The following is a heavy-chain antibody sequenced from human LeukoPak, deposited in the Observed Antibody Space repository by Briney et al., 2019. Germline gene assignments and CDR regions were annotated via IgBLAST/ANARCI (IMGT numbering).Heavy chain of an antibody. D-gene: IGHD2-2*01. CDR2: ISPGDSEA. V-gene: IGHV5-51*01. Sequence: GESLKISCKGSGYTFTNYYIGWVRQMPGKGLEWMGIISPGDSEASYSPSFQGQVTISADKSISTAYLRWSSLKASDSAIYYCARRYCSSTSCNPYFFDFWGQGTLVTVSS. CDR3: ARRYCSSTSCNPYFFDF. J-gene: IGHJ4*02. CDR1: GYTFTNYY.